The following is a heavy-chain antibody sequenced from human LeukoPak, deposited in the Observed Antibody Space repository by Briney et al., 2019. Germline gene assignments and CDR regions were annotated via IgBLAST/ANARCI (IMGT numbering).Heavy chain of an antibody. V-gene: IGHV3-23*01. CDR3: AKSGYNRFDY. J-gene: IGHJ4*02. D-gene: IGHD5-24*01. Sequence: GGSLRLSCAASGFTFSSSAMSWVRQAPGKGLEWISSISGSGSGGSTYYADSVKGRFTISRDNSKNTLYLQMNNLRAEDTAVYYCAKSGYNRFDYWGQGTLVTVSS. CDR2: ISGSGSGGST. CDR1: GFTFSSSA.